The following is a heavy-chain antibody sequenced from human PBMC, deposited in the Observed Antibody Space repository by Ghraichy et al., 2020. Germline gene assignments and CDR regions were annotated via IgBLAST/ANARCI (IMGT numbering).Heavy chain of an antibody. CDR3: AKARDLGDSSGSKYPRSPIDY. CDR1: GFTFSSYA. Sequence: GGSLRLSCAASGFTFSSYAMSWVRQAPGKGLEWVSAISGSGVSTYYADSVKGRFTISRDNSKNTLYLQMNSLRAEDTAVYYCAKARDLGDSSGSKYPRSPIDYWGQGTLVTVSS. D-gene: IGHD3-22*01. CDR2: ISGSGVST. V-gene: IGHV3-23*01. J-gene: IGHJ4*02.